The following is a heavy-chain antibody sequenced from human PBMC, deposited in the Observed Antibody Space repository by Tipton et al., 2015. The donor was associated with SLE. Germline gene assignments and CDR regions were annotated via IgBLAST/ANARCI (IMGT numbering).Heavy chain of an antibody. D-gene: IGHD7-27*01. J-gene: IGHJ3*02. CDR2: VSSRGDTT. CDR1: GFIFSNYE. Sequence: SLRLSCATSGFIFSNYEMNWVRQAPGKGLEWVSYVSSRGDTTHYADSVKDRFTISRDSAKNSIYLDMNSLRAEDSAVYYCARDQARNWGRGSAFDIWGQGTMVTVSS. CDR3: ARDQARNWGRGSAFDI. V-gene: IGHV3-48*03.